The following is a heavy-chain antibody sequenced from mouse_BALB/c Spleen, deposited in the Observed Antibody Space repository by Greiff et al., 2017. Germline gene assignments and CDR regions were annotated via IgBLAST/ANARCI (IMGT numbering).Heavy chain of an antibody. J-gene: IGHJ4*01. CDR3: AREGNYEGYAMDY. Sequence: EVQGVESGGGLVKPGGSLKLSCAASGFTFSSYAMSWVRQTPEKRLEWVASISSGGSTYYPDSVKGRFTISRDNARNILYLQMSSLRSEDTAMYYCAREGNYEGYAMDYWGQGTSVTVSS. CDR1: GFTFSSYA. CDR2: ISSGGST. V-gene: IGHV5-6-5*01. D-gene: IGHD2-1*01.